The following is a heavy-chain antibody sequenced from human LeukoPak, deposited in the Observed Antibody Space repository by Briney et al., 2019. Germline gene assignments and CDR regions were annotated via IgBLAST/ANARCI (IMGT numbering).Heavy chain of an antibody. J-gene: IGHJ4*02. CDR3: ARTPLGYCSGGSCYGGINYFDY. D-gene: IGHD2-15*01. Sequence: SETLSLTCTVSGGSISSYYWSWIRQPPGKGLEWIGYIYYSGSTNYNPSLKSRVTISVDTSKNQFSLKLSSATAADTAVYYCARTPLGYCSGGSCYGGINYFDYWGQGTLVTVSS. CDR1: GGSISSYY. V-gene: IGHV4-59*01. CDR2: IYYSGST.